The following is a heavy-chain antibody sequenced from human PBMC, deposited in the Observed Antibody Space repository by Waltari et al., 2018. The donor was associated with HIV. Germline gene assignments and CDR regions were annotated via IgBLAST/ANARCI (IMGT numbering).Heavy chain of an antibody. V-gene: IGHV3-23*01. CDR3: ARERRFMEWLSPLGV. J-gene: IGHJ6*02. CDR1: GFTFNNYA. D-gene: IGHD3-3*01. Sequence: EVQLLESGGGLVQPGGSLRLSCAASGFTFNNYAMSWVCQAPGKGLEWVSTMTSGGGTTYYADSVKGRFIISRDNSKNTLYLQMNGLRVGDTAIYYCARERRFMEWLSPLGVWGQGP. CDR2: MTSGGGTT.